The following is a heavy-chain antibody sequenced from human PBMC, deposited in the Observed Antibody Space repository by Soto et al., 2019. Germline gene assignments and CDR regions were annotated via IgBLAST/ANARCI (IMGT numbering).Heavy chain of an antibody. V-gene: IGHV1-46*03. Sequence: QVQLVQSGAEVKKPGASVKVSCKASAYTFTSYYMHWVRQAPGQGLEWMGIINPSGGTTSYAQKFQGRVTMTRDTSTRTVYMELSSLRSEDTAVYYCTAYSSGWWSPFDIWGQGTMVTVSS. CDR3: TAYSSGWWSPFDI. J-gene: IGHJ3*02. D-gene: IGHD6-19*01. CDR2: INPSGGTT. CDR1: AYTFTSYY.